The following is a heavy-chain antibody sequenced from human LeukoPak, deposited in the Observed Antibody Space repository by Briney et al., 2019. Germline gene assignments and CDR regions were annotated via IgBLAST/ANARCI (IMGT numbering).Heavy chain of an antibody. D-gene: IGHD3-22*01. Sequence: ASVKVSFKASGGTFSSYAISWVRQAPGQGLEWMGWISAYNGNTNYAQKLQGRVTMTTDTSTSTVYMELRSLRSDDTAVYYCARDGADYDRSGYYDYWGQGTLVTVSS. J-gene: IGHJ4*02. CDR1: GGTFSSYA. CDR2: ISAYNGNT. V-gene: IGHV1-18*01. CDR3: ARDGADYDRSGYYDY.